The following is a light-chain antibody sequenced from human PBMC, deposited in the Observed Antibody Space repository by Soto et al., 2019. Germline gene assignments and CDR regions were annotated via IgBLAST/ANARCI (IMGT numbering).Light chain of an antibody. CDR2: GAS. Sequence: EIVLTQSPATLSVSPGERVTLSCRASQSISINLAWNQQKPGQPPRLLIYGASTRATGIPARFSGSGSGTECTLAISSLPSEDFAVYYCHQYPEWHITFGPGTKVDIK. J-gene: IGKJ3*01. CDR3: HQYPEWHIT. CDR1: QSISIN. V-gene: IGKV3-15*01.